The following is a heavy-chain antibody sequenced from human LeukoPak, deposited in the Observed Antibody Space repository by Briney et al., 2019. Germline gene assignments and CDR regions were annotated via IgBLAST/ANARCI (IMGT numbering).Heavy chain of an antibody. D-gene: IGHD3-10*01. CDR3: ARNMVGGIVFDY. J-gene: IGHJ4*02. CDR1: GGSISNYY. V-gene: IGHV4-59*01. CDR2: IYYSGTT. Sequence: SETLSLTCTVSGGSISNYYWSWTRQPPGKGLEWIGYIYYSGTTNYNPSLKRRVTISVDMSKNQFSLKLSSVTAADTAVYYCARNMVGGIVFDYWGQGTLVTVSS.